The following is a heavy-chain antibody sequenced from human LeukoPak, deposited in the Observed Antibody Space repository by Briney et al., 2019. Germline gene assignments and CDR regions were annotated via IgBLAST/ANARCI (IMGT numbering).Heavy chain of an antibody. J-gene: IGHJ4*02. CDR3: ARDMSGPVDY. V-gene: IGHV3-30*04. CDR1: GFPFSSYA. D-gene: IGHD3-3*01. CDR2: ISYDGSNK. Sequence: GGSLRLSCAASGFPFSSYAMHWVRQAPGKGLEWVAVISYDGSNKYYADSVKGRFTISRDNSKNTLYLQMNSLRAEDTAVYYCARDMSGPVDYWGQGTLVTVSS.